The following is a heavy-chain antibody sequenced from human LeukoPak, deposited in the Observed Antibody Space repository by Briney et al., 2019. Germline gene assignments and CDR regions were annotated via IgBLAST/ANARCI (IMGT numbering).Heavy chain of an antibody. CDR1: GDSLSNNNVA. D-gene: IGHD3-10*01. CDR3: ARGSHSSFDY. V-gene: IGHV6-1*01. J-gene: IGHJ4*02. Sequence: SQTLSLTYAISGDSLSNNNVAWNWIRQSPSRGLEWLGRTYYRPKFNTDYGVSVKSRIAINSDTSKNQFSLQLNSVTPEDTGVYYCARGSHSSFDYWGQGTLVTVSS. CDR2: TYYRPKFNT.